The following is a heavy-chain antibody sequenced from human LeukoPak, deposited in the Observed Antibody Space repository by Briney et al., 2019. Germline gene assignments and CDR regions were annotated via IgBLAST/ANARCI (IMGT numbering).Heavy chain of an antibody. CDR2: IRYDGSNK. CDR1: GFTFSSYG. CDR3: AKDRSWNEHPDFDY. D-gene: IGHD1-1*01. J-gene: IGHJ4*02. V-gene: IGHV3-30*02. Sequence: GGSLRLSCAASGFTFSSYGMHWVRQAPGKGLEWVAFIRYDGSNKYYADSVKGRFTISRDNSKNTLYLQMNSLRAEDTAVYYCAKDRSWNEHPDFDYWGQGTLVTVSS.